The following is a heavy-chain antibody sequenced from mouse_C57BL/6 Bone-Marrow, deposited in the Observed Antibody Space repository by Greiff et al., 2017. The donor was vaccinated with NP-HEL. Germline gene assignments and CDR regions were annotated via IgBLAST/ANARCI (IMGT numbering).Heavy chain of an antibody. Sequence: EVKLMESGGGLVQPKGSLKLSCAASGFSFNTYAMNWVRQAPGKGLEWVARIRSKSNNYATYYADSVKDRFTISRDDSESMLYLQMNNLKTEDTAMYYCVRQGGTAQARNAMDDWGQGTSVTVSS. J-gene: IGHJ4*01. CDR1: GFSFNTYA. CDR2: IRSKSNNYAT. CDR3: VRQGGTAQARNAMDD. V-gene: IGHV10-1*01. D-gene: IGHD3-2*02.